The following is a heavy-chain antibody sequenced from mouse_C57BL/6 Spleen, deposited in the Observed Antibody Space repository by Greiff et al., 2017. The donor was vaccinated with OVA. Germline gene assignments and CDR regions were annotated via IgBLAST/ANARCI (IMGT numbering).Heavy chain of an antibody. CDR1: GYAFSSSW. V-gene: IGHV1-82*01. J-gene: IGHJ1*03. CDR3: ASFYGSSPLWYFDV. Sequence: VQLVESGPELVKPGASVKISCKASGYAFSSSWMNWVKQRPGKGLEWIGRIYPGDGDTNYNGKFKGKATLTADKSSSTAYMQLSSLTSEDSEVYFGASFYGSSPLWYFDVWGTGTTVTVSS. CDR2: IYPGDGDT. D-gene: IGHD1-1*01.